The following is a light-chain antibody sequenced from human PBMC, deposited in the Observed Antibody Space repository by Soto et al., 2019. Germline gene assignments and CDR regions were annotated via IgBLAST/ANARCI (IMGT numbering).Light chain of an antibody. CDR2: WAS. V-gene: IGKV4-1*01. J-gene: IGKJ1*01. Sequence: DIVMTQSPDSLAVSLGERATINCKSSQSVLYSSNNKNHLAWYQQKSGQPPKLLIYWASTRESGVPDRFRGSGSGTDFTLTISSLPAEDVEVYYCQQYYSTPWTFGQGTKVEIK. CDR3: QQYYSTPWT. CDR1: QSVLYSSNNKNH.